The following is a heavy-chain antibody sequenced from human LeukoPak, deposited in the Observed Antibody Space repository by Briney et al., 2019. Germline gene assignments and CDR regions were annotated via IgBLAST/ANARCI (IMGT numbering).Heavy chain of an antibody. Sequence: PGGSLRLSCAASGFTFSSYAMSWVRQAPGKGLEWVSAISGSGGSTYYADSVKGRFTISRDNSKNTLYLQMNSLRAEDTAVYYCAKDRVSLRYFDWASYWGQGTQVTVSS. D-gene: IGHD3-9*01. J-gene: IGHJ4*02. CDR2: ISGSGGST. CDR3: AKDRVSLRYFDWASY. CDR1: GFTFSSYA. V-gene: IGHV3-23*01.